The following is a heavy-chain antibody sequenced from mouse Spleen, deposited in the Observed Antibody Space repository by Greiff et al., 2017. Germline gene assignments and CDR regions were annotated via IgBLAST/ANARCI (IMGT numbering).Heavy chain of an antibody. Sequence: QLKQSVAELVRPGASVKLSCTASGFNIKNTYMHWVKQRPEQGLEWIGRIDPANGNTKYAPKFQGKATITADTSSNTAYLQLSSLTSEDTAIYYCAQPPIGSSYAMDYWGQGTSVTVSS. CDR3: AQPPIGSSYAMDY. D-gene: IGHD1-1*01. J-gene: IGHJ4*01. CDR2: IDPANGNT. CDR1: GFNIKNTY. V-gene: IGHV14-3*01.